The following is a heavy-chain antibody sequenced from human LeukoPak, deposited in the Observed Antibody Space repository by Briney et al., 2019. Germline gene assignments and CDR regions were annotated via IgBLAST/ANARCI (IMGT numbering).Heavy chain of an antibody. V-gene: IGHV3-48*04. CDR1: GFPFSSYS. J-gene: IGHJ5*02. CDR3: VRDSPRVRGWFDP. D-gene: IGHD3-10*01. CDR2: ISSNGRTI. Sequence: PGGSLRLSCAASGFPFSSYSMSWVRQAPGKGLEWIAYISSNGRTIYYADSVRGRFTISRDNDKSSMYLLMNSLRVDDTAVYYCVRDSPRVRGWFDPWGQGTLVTVSS.